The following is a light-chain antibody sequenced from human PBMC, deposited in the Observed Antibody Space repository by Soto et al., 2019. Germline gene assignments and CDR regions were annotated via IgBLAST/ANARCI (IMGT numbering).Light chain of an antibody. CDR3: LQHNSYPRT. Sequence: DLQMTQSPSSLSASVGDRVTITCRASQGIRNGLGWYQQKPGTAPKRLIYAASSLQSGVPSRFSGSGSGTEFTLTISSLQPEDFATYYCLQHNSYPRTFGQGTKVEIK. CDR2: AAS. CDR1: QGIRNG. J-gene: IGKJ1*01. V-gene: IGKV1-17*01.